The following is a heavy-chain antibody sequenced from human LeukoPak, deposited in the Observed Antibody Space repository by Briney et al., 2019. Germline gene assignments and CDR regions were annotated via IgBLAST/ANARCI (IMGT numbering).Heavy chain of an antibody. CDR2: INPNSAGT. CDR1: GYTFTDYY. V-gene: IGHV1-2*02. D-gene: IGHD6-19*01. Sequence: SVKVSCKASGYTFTDYYMHWVRQAPGRGLEWMGSINPNSAGTNYAQKFEGRVTMTRDTSISTAFLELRRLRSDDTAVYYCAREDSAWYVDYWGQGTLVTVSS. CDR3: AREDSAWYVDY. J-gene: IGHJ4*02.